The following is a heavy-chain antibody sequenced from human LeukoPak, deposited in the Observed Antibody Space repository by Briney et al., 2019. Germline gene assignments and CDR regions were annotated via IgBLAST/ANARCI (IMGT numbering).Heavy chain of an antibody. CDR1: GFTFSNYW. J-gene: IGHJ4*02. D-gene: IGHD2-2*01. V-gene: IGHV3-7*03. CDR3: ARGVDCSSTSCSIPDY. CDR2: IKEDGSEK. Sequence: PGGSLRLSCTASGFTFSNYWMSWVRQAPGTGLEWVANIKEDGSEKYYVDSVKGRFTISRDNAQNSLYLQMNSLRAEDTAVYYCARGVDCSSTSCSIPDYWGQGTLVTVPS.